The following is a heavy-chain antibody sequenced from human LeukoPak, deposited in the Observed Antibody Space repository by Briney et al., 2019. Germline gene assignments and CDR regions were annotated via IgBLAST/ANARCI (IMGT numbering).Heavy chain of an antibody. CDR2: IYHSGST. V-gene: IGHV4-38-2*02. J-gene: IGHJ4*02. CDR1: GYSISSGYY. D-gene: IGHD3-22*01. Sequence: SETLSLTCTVSGYSISSGYYWGWIRQPPGKGLEWIGSIYHSGSTYYNPSLKSRVTISVDTSKNQFSLKVRSVTAADTAVYYCARLSRDFYDSRGYYGFDYWGQGTLVTVSS. CDR3: ARLSRDFYDSRGYYGFDY.